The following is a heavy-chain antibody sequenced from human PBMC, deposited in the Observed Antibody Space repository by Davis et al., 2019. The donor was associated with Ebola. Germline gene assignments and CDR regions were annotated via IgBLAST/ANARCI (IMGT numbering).Heavy chain of an antibody. D-gene: IGHD2-2*01. CDR2: INHSVST. CDR3: ARDLVLGYCSSTSCSSAYYGMDV. CDR1: GGSFSGYY. J-gene: IGHJ6*02. Sequence: MPSETLSLTCAVYGGSFSGYYWSWIRQPPGKGLEWIGEINHSVSTNYNPSLKSRVTISVDTSKNQFSLKLSSVTAADTAVYYCARDLVLGYCSSTSCSSAYYGMDVWGQGTTVTVSS. V-gene: IGHV4-34*01.